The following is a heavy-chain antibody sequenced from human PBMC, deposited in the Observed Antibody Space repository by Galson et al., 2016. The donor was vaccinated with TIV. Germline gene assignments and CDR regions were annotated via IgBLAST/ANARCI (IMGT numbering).Heavy chain of an antibody. V-gene: IGHV3-15*01. CDR3: GTGLFDY. Sequence: SLRLSCAGSGFTLSTAWINWVRQGPGKGLEWVGRINRKTEGATADYATPVKGRFTISRDDSKNTLYLQMNSLKTEDTGVYYCGTGLFDYWGQGTLVTASS. CDR1: GFTLSTAW. J-gene: IGHJ4*02. CDR2: INRKTEGATA.